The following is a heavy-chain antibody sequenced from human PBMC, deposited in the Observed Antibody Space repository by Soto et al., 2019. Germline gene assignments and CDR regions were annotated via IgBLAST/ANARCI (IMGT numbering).Heavy chain of an antibody. Sequence: SETLSLTCTFSGFSINTYNLFLAWVRQPPGKGLEWIASIHYGGNAYYSPSLTTRATISRDTSKNRVSLELRSVTAADTAVYYCARVNVTLDLWGLGTLVTVSS. J-gene: IGHJ4*02. D-gene: IGHD2-21*02. CDR3: ARVNVTLDL. V-gene: IGHV4-39*01. CDR1: GFSINTYNLF. CDR2: IHYGGNA.